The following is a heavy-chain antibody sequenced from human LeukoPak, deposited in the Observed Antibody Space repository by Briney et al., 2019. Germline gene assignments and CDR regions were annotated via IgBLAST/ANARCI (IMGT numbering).Heavy chain of an antibody. Sequence: PSQKLSLTCTVYGGSFSGYYWSCIRQPPGKGLEWIGEINHSGSTNYNPSLKSRVTISVDTYKNQFSLKLSSVTAADTAVCYCARNIGVAGRFDPWGQGTLVTVSS. J-gene: IGHJ5*02. CDR1: GGSFSGYY. CDR3: ARNIGVAGRFDP. V-gene: IGHV4-34*01. CDR2: INHSGST. D-gene: IGHD6-19*01.